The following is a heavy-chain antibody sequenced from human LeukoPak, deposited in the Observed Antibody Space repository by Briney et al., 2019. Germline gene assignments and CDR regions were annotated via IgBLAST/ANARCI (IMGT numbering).Heavy chain of an antibody. D-gene: IGHD6-19*01. CDR1: GFTFSSYA. CDR2: ISGSGGST. V-gene: IGHV3-23*01. CDR3: AKDPGSGWYWGYFDY. Sequence: GGSLRLSCAASGFTFSSYAMSWVRHAPGKGLEWDSAISGSGGSTYYADSVKGRFTISRDNSKNTLYLQMNSLRAEDTAVYYCAKDPGSGWYWGYFDYWGQGTLVTVSS. J-gene: IGHJ4*02.